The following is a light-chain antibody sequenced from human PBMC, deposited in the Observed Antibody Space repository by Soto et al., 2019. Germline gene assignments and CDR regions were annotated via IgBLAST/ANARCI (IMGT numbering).Light chain of an antibody. V-gene: IGLV2-14*01. CDR1: SSDVGGYNY. Sequence: QSALTQPASVSGSPGQWITISCTGTSSDVGGYNYVSWYQRLPDRAPKLIIYDVTKRPSGVSNRFSGSKSGNTASLTISGLQAEDEADYYCGSFTSSNSVVFGGGTKLTVL. J-gene: IGLJ2*01. CDR2: DVT. CDR3: GSFTSSNSVV.